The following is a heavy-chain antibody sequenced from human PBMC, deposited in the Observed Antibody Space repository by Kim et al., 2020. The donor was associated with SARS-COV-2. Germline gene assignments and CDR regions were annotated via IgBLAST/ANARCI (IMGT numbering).Heavy chain of an antibody. CDR3: ARNGIQLWLYDAFDI. D-gene: IGHD5-18*01. J-gene: IGHJ3*02. Sequence: QKFQGRVTITRDTSASTAYMELSSLRSEDTAVYYCARNGIQLWLYDAFDIWGQGTMVTVSS. V-gene: IGHV1-3*01.